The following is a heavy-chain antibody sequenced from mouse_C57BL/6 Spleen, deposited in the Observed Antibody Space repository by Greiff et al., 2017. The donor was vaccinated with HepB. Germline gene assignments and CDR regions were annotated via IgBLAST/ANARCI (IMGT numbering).Heavy chain of an antibody. V-gene: IGHV1-82*01. Sequence: VQLQQSGPELVKPGASVKISCKASGYAFSSSWMNWVKQRPGKGLEWIGRLYPGDGDTNYNGKFKGKATLTADKSSSTAYMQLSSLTSEDSAVYFCARGGPPGSYWGQGTTLTVSS. J-gene: IGHJ2*01. CDR2: LYPGDGDT. CDR1: GYAFSSSW. CDR3: ARGGPPGSY.